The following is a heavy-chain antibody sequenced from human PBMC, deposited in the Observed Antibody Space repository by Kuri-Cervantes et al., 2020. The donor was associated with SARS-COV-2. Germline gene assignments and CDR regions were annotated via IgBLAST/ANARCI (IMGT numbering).Heavy chain of an antibody. V-gene: IGHV3-33*01. CDR3: ARDRAMVVGSSWYFDL. CDR2: IWYDGSNK. Sequence: GGSLRLSCAASGFTFSSYGMHWARQAPGKGLEWVAVIWYDGSNKYYADSVKGRFTISRDNSKNTLYLQMNSLRAEDTAVYYCARDRAMVVGSSWYFDLWGRGTLVTVSS. J-gene: IGHJ2*01. CDR1: GFTFSSYG. D-gene: IGHD5-18*01.